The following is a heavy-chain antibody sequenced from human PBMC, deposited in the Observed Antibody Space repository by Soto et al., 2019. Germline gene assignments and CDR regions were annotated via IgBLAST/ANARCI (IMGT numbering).Heavy chain of an antibody. D-gene: IGHD6-19*01. V-gene: IGHV1-69*08. CDR1: GGTFSSYT. J-gene: IGHJ4*02. Sequence: QVQLVQSGAEVKKPGSSVKVSCKASGGTFSSYTISWVRQAPGQGLEWMGRIIPILGIANYAQKFQGRVXIXAXXSTSTAYMELSSLRSEDTAVYYCARDSSGWYFFDYWGQGTLVTVSS. CDR3: ARDSSGWYFFDY. CDR2: IIPILGIA.